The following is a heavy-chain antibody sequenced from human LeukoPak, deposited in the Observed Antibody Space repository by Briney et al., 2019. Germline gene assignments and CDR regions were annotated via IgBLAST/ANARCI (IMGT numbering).Heavy chain of an antibody. CDR2: IKQDGSEK. J-gene: IGHJ4*02. CDR3: AREDPYIVALPADGRYFDC. Sequence: GGSLRLSCAASGFTFSSYWMSWVRQAPGKGLEWVANIKQDGSEKYYVDSVKGRFTISRDNAKNSLYLQMNSLRPEDTAVYYCAREDPYIVALPADGRYFDCWGQGTLVAVSS. V-gene: IGHV3-7*01. CDR1: GFTFSSYW. D-gene: IGHD2-2*01.